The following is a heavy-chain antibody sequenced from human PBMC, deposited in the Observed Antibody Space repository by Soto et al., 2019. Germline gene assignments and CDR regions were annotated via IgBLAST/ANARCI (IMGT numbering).Heavy chain of an antibody. Sequence: QLQLQESGSGLVKPSQTLSLTCAVSGGSISSGGYSWSWIRQPPGKGLEWIGYIYHSGSTYYNPSLKSRVTISVDRSKNQFSLKLSSVTAADTAVYYCARAEGSYGSGSYGMDVWGQGTTVTVSS. D-gene: IGHD3-10*01. CDR3: ARAEGSYGSGSYGMDV. J-gene: IGHJ6*02. CDR2: IYHSGST. V-gene: IGHV4-30-2*01. CDR1: GGSISSGGYS.